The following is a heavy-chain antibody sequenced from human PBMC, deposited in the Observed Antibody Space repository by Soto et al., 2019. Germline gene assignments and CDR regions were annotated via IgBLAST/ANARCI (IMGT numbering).Heavy chain of an antibody. Sequence: TVGSLRLSCAASGFTFSRDGMSWVRQAPGKGLEWVSLITDNGGSTYYADSVKGRFTISRDNTKNTLFLQMNSLSAEDTAVYYCAKERATTTAFDYWGQGALVTVSS. D-gene: IGHD4-17*01. V-gene: IGHV3-23*01. CDR1: GFTFSRDG. CDR2: ITDNGGST. CDR3: AKERATTTAFDY. J-gene: IGHJ4*02.